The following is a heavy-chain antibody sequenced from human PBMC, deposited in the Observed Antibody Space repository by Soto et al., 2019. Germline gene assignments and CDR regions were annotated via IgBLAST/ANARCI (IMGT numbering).Heavy chain of an antibody. CDR1: GGSISSSSYY. CDR3: ASWATELRYFDL. CDR2: IYYSGST. Sequence: SETLSLTCTVSGGSISSSSYYWGWIRQPPGKGLEWIGSIYYSGSTYYNPSLKSRVTISVDTSKNQFSLKLSSVTAADTAVYYCASWATELRYFDLWGRGTLVTVSS. J-gene: IGHJ2*01. V-gene: IGHV4-39*01. D-gene: IGHD5-12*01.